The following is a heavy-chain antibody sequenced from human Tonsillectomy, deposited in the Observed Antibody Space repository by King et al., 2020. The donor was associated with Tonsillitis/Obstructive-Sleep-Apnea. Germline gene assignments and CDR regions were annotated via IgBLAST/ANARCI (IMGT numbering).Heavy chain of an antibody. CDR2: INWNGGTT. D-gene: IGHD1-26*01. J-gene: IGHJ3*02. V-gene: IGHV3-20*04. Sequence: VQLVESGGRLVRPGGSLRLSCSASGFTFDDYSMNWVRHAPGKGLEWVSGINWNGGTTGYADSVKGRFTISRDNAKNSLYLQMDSLRAEDTALYYCARDRASHPYYGDGLNIWGQGTVVTVSS. CDR1: GFTFDDYS. CDR3: ARDRASHPYYGDGLNI.